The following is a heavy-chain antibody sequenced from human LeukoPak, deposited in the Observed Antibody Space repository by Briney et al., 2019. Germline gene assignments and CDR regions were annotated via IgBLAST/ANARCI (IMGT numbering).Heavy chain of an antibody. J-gene: IGHJ4*02. V-gene: IGHV1-18*04. CDR1: GYTFSNYG. Sequence: ASLKVSCKASGYTFSNYGISWVRQDPGQGLEWMGWISGSSDNTNYAQKVQGRVTMTTDTSTSTAYMELRSLRSDDTAVYYCARGGWTITDYDYWGQGTLVTVSS. D-gene: IGHD1-20*01. CDR3: ARGGWTITDYDY. CDR2: ISGSSDNT.